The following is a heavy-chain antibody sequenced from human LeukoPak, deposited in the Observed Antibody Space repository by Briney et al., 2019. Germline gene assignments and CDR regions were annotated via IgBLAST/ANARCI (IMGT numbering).Heavy chain of an antibody. D-gene: IGHD2-15*01. V-gene: IGHV3-21*01. Sequence: GGSLRLSCAASGFTFSSYSMNWVRQAPGKGLEWVSSISSGSSYIYYADSVKGRFTISRDNAKNSLYLQMNSLRAEDTAVYYCARVVVVAATRGGFDYWGQGTLVTVSS. J-gene: IGHJ4*02. CDR3: ARVVVVAATRGGFDY. CDR2: ISSGSSYI. CDR1: GFTFSSYS.